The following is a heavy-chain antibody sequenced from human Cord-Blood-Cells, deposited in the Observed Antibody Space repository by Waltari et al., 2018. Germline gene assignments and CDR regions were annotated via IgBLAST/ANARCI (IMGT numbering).Heavy chain of an antibody. CDR2: IGYDGSNK. D-gene: IGHD2-2*01. CDR1: GFTFSSYG. V-gene: IGHV3-33*01. J-gene: IGHJ5*02. CDR3: ASSVPAAFGFDP. Sequence: QVQLVESGGGVVQPGRSLRLSCAASGFTFSSYGMHWVRQAPGKGLEWVAVIGYDGSNKYYADSVKGRFTISGDNSKNTLYLQMNSLRAEDTAVYYCASSVPAAFGFDPWGQGTLVTVSS.